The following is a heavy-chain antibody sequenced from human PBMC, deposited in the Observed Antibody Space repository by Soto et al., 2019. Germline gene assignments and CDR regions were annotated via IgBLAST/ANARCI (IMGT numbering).Heavy chain of an antibody. Sequence: QVQLQESGPRLVKPSGTLSLTCAVPGDSITSVKLWRWVRQPPGKGLEWIGEVYHGGNTNYNPSRRSRLTISVDTSKNQFSLKLNSVTAADTAVYYCASTDSGWPTFEAYWGQGILVTVSS. V-gene: IGHV4-4*02. D-gene: IGHD6-19*01. J-gene: IGHJ4*02. CDR3: ASTDSGWPTFEAY. CDR1: GDSITSVKL. CDR2: VYHGGNT.